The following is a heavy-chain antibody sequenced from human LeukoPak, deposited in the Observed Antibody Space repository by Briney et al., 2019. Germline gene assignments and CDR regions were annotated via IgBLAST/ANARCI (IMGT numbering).Heavy chain of an antibody. V-gene: IGHV3-23*01. CDR1: GFTFSSYA. D-gene: IGHD6-13*01. Sequence: GGSLRLSCAASGFTFSSYAMSWVRQAPGKGLEWVSAISGGGGSTYYADSVKGRFTISRDNSKNTLYLQVNSLRAEDTAVYYCAKDLAAAPHKKYYFDYWGQGTLVTVSS. J-gene: IGHJ4*02. CDR2: ISGGGGST. CDR3: AKDLAAAPHKKYYFDY.